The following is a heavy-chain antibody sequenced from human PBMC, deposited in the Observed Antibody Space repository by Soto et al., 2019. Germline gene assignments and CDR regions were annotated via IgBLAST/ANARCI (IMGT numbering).Heavy chain of an antibody. CDR3: TTGQSFVVVVAATHY. J-gene: IGHJ4*02. Sequence: GGSLRLSCAASGFTFSNAWMSWVSQAPGKGLEWVGRIKSKTDGGTTDYAAPVKGRFTISREDSKNTLYLQMNSLKTEDTAVYYCTTGQSFVVVVAATHYWGQGTLVTVSS. CDR2: IKSKTDGGTT. V-gene: IGHV3-15*01. CDR1: GFTFSNAW. D-gene: IGHD2-15*01.